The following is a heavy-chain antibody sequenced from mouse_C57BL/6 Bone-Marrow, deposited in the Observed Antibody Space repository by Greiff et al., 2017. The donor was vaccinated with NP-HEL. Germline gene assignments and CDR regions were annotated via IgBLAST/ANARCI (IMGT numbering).Heavy chain of an antibody. CDR1: GYTFTSYG. J-gene: IGHJ2*01. CDR2: IYPRSGNT. V-gene: IGHV1-81*01. Sequence: QVQLQQSGAELARPGASVKLSCKASGYTFTSYGISWVKQRTGQGLEWIGEIYPRSGNTYYNEKFQGKATLTADKSSSTAYMELRSLTSADSAVYFCAREAIYYYGCSYFDYWGQGTTLTVSS. CDR3: AREAIYYYGCSYFDY. D-gene: IGHD1-1*01.